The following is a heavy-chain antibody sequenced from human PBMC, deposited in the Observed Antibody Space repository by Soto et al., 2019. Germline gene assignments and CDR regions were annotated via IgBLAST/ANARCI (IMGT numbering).Heavy chain of an antibody. CDR2: INAGNGNT. CDR3: ARDLGSSWYPADYHAFDI. J-gene: IGHJ3*02. D-gene: IGHD6-13*01. V-gene: IGHV1-3*01. CDR1: GYTFPSSA. Sequence: ASVKVSFKASGYTFPSSAMHWVHQSPGQRLEWMGWINAGNGNTKYSQKFQGRVTITRDTSASTAYMELSSLRSEDTAVYYCARDLGSSWYPADYHAFDIWGQGTMVT.